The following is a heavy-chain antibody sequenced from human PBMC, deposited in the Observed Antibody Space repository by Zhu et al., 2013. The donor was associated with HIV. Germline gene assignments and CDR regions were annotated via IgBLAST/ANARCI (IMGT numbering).Heavy chain of an antibody. CDR2: IIPILGIA. Sequence: QVQLVQSGAEVKKPGSSVKVSCKASGGTFSSYTISWVRQAPGQGLEWMGRIIPILGIANYAQKFQGRVTITADKSTSTAYMELSSLRSEDTAVYYCARDLDCSGGSCYSSAFDIWGQGTMVTVSS. CDR1: GGTFSSYT. D-gene: IGHD2-15*01. J-gene: IGHJ3*02. CDR3: ARDLDCSGGSCYSSAFDI. V-gene: IGHV1-69*08.